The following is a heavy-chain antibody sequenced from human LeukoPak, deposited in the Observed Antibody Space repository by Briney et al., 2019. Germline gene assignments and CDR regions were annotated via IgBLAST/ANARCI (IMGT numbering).Heavy chain of an antibody. CDR1: GGSISSSSYY. V-gene: IGHV4-39*07. J-gene: IGHJ6*02. D-gene: IGHD3-9*01. Sequence: PSETLSLTCTVPGGSISSSSYYWGWIRQPPGKGLEWIGSIYYSGSTYYNPSLKSRVTISVDTSKNQFSLKLSSVTAADTAVYYCASYDILTGYLGYYYYGMDVWGQGTTVTVSS. CDR2: IYYSGST. CDR3: ASYDILTGYLGYYYYGMDV.